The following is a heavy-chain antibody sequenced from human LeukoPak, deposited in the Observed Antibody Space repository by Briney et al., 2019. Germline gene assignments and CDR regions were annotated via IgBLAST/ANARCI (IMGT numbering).Heavy chain of an antibody. J-gene: IGHJ4*02. Sequence: GESLKISCQASGYTFTGYYMHWVRQAPGQGPEWMGRIIPNSGGTNSGQKFQGRLTMTRDTSISTAYMELSRLSSDDTAVYYCARGDYDTSGYKFDYWGQGTLVTVSS. V-gene: IGHV1-2*06. CDR1: GYTFTGYY. CDR3: ARGDYDTSGYKFDY. CDR2: IIPNSGGT. D-gene: IGHD3-22*01.